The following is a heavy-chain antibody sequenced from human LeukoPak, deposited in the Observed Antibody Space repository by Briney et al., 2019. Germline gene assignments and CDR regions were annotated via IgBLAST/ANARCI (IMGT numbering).Heavy chain of an antibody. CDR2: MNPNSGNT. D-gene: IGHD2-15*01. J-gene: IGHJ4*02. CDR1: GYTFTSYD. Sequence: ASVKVSCKASGYTFTSYDINWVRQATGQGLEWMGWMNPNSGNTGYAQKFQGRVTMTRNTSISTAYMELSSLRSEDTAVYYCARGAPGSYCSGGSCPYFDYWGQGTLVSVSS. CDR3: ARGAPGSYCSGGSCPYFDY. V-gene: IGHV1-8*01.